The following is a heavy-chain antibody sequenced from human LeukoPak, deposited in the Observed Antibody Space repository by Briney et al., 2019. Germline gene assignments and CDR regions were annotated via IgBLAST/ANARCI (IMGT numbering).Heavy chain of an antibody. D-gene: IGHD2-15*01. CDR3: ARASPGVVFNYFDY. V-gene: IGHV3-7*01. CDR2: IKEDGSET. Sequence: GGSLRLSCAASGFTFSRYYMSWVRQTPGKGLEWLANIKEDGSETYYVDSVKGRFTISRDNTKNSVFLDMTSLRVEDTATYFCARASPGVVFNYFDYWGQGALVPVSS. CDR1: GFTFSRYY. J-gene: IGHJ4*01.